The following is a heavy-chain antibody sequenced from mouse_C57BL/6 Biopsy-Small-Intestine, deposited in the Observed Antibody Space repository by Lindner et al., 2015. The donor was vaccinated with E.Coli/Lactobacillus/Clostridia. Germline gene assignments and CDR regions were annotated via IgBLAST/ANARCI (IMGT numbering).Heavy chain of an antibody. Sequence: VQLQESGPELVKPGASVKISCKASGYAFSSSWMNWVKQRPGKGLEWIGRIYSGDGATNYNGKFTGKATLTADKSSSIAYMQLSSLTSEDSAVYFCARERLENWDYFDYWGQGTTLTVSS. CDR1: GYAFSSSW. V-gene: IGHV1-82*01. CDR3: ARERLENWDYFDY. D-gene: IGHD4-1*01. CDR2: IYSGDGAT. J-gene: IGHJ2*01.